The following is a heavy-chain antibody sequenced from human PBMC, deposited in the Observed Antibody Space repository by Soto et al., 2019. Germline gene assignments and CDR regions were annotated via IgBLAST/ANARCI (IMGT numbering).Heavy chain of an antibody. CDR1: GFTFSYYA. J-gene: IGHJ3*02. Sequence: EVQLLESGGGLVQPGGSLRLSCAASGFTFSYYAMSWVRQAPGKGLEWVSTVSGGGVSTYNAGSVKGRFTISRDNSTNTLYLQMNSRRAEDTAVYYCATKGLGSLTRYCSDGGRHSAFDTWGQGTMVTVSS. V-gene: IGHV3-23*01. CDR3: ATKGLGSLTRYCSDGGRHSAFDT. CDR2: VSGGGVST. D-gene: IGHD2-15*01.